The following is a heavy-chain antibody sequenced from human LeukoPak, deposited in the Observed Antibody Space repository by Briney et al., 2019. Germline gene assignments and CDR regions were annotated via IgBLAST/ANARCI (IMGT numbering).Heavy chain of an antibody. J-gene: IGHJ6*02. CDR1: GFIFSSYG. V-gene: IGHV3-33*01. D-gene: IGHD2-15*01. CDR3: ARAGYHNYYGMDV. CDR2: IWYDGSNK. Sequence: PGGSLRLSCAASGFIFSSYGMHWVRQAPGKGLEWVAIIWYDGSNKYYADSVKGRFTLSRDTSKNTLYLQMNSLRAEDTAVYYCARAGYHNYYGMDVWGQGTTVTVSS.